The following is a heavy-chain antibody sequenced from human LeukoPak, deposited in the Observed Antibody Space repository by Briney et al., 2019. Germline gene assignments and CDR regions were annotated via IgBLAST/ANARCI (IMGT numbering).Heavy chain of an antibody. D-gene: IGHD2-21*01. Sequence: PGGSLRLSCAASGFTFSSYGMHWVRQAPGKGLEWVAVIWYDGSNKYYADSVKGRFTISRDNSKNTLYLQMNSLRAEDTAVYYCARDPRLKYIPNWYFDLWGRGTLVTVSS. J-gene: IGHJ2*01. CDR3: ARDPRLKYIPNWYFDL. V-gene: IGHV3-33*08. CDR2: IWYDGSNK. CDR1: GFTFSSYG.